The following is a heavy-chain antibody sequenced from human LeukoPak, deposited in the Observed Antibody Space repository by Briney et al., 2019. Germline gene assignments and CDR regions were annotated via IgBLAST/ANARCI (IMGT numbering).Heavy chain of an antibody. J-gene: IGHJ4*02. CDR3: ARKKSFWDY. CDR2: IYYSGST. CDR1: GGSISSGGYS. D-gene: IGHD3-3*01. Sequence: SETLSLTCAVSGGSISSGGYSWSWIRQPPGKGLEWIGYIYYSGSTYYNPSLKSRVTISVDTSKNQFSLKLSSVTAADTAVYYCARKKSFWDYWGQGTLVTVSS. V-gene: IGHV4-30-4*07.